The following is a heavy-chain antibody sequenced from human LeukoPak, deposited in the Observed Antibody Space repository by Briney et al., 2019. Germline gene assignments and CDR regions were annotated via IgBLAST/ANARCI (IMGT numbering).Heavy chain of an antibody. CDR1: GFTFSSYA. D-gene: IGHD6-13*01. V-gene: IGHV3-23*01. CDR3: AKVRSGDIAAALNY. J-gene: IGHJ4*02. Sequence: GGSLRLSCAASGFTFSSYAMNWVRQAPGKGLEWVSGISGSGDNTYYAHSVKGRFTISRDNSKNTPYLQMNSLRAEDTAVYYCAKVRSGDIAAALNYWGQGTLVPVSS. CDR2: ISGSGDNT.